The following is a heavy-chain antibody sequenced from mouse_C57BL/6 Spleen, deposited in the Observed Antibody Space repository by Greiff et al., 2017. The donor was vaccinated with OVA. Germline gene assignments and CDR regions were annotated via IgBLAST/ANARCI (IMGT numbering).Heavy chain of an antibody. V-gene: IGHV1-64*01. CDR3: AGYYYGSSFFFDY. Sequence: VKLQQPGAELVKPGASVKLSCKASGYTFTSYWMHWVKQRPGQGLEWIGMIHPNSGSTNYNEKFKSKATLTVDKSSSTAYMQLSSLTSEDSAVYYCAGYYYGSSFFFDYWGQGTTLTVSS. J-gene: IGHJ2*01. D-gene: IGHD1-1*01. CDR2: IHPNSGST. CDR1: GYTFTSYW.